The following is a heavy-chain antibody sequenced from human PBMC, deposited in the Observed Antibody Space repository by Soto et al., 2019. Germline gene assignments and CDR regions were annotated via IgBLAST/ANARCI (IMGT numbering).Heavy chain of an antibody. D-gene: IGHD1-1*01. V-gene: IGHV1-8*01. CDR3: ARERTGTPSIWFDP. Sequence: QVQLVQSGAEVKKPGASVKVSCKASGYTFTSYDITWVRQAPGHGLEWMGWMNPNSGNTVYAQKVQGRVTMTRDTSISTAYMELSSLRSEDTAVYYCARERTGTPSIWFDPWGQGTLVTVSS. CDR2: MNPNSGNT. J-gene: IGHJ5*02. CDR1: GYTFTSYD.